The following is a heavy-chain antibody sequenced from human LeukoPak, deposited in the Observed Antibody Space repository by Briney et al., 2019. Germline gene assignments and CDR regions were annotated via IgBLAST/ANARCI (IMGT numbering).Heavy chain of an antibody. CDR1: GFTFSSYA. J-gene: IGHJ4*02. Sequence: GGSLRLSCAASGFTFSSYAMHWVRQAPGKGLEWVAVISYDGSNKYYADSVKGRFTISRDNSKNTLYLQMNSLRAEDTALYYCAKTKSGRDRYFDYWGQGTLVTVSS. CDR3: AKTKSGRDRYFDY. V-gene: IGHV3-30*04. CDR2: ISYDGSNK. D-gene: IGHD1-26*01.